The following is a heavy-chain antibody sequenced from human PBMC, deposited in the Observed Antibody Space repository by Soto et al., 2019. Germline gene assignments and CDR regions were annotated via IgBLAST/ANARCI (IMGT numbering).Heavy chain of an antibody. D-gene: IGHD6-13*01. J-gene: IGHJ4*02. CDR3: ARAPTGYPGGLDS. Sequence: QVQLQEPGPGLVKPSQTLSLTCHVSGCSISSGDYYWSWIRQHQGEGLEWIGFIYYSGSTYYNPAIKSRVSIAIDTSENQFSLKLSAVTAADSDVYYGARAPTGYPGGLDSWGQGTLVTVSS. V-gene: IGHV4-31*03. CDR2: IYYSGST. CDR1: GCSISSGDYY.